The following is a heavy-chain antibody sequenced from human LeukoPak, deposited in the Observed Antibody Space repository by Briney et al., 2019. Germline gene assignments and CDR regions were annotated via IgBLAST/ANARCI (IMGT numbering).Heavy chain of an antibody. CDR2: IYYSGST. D-gene: IGHD6-13*01. V-gene: IGHV4-59*01. Sequence: SETLSLTCTVSGGSISSYYWSWIRQPPGKGLEWIGYIYYSGSTNYNPSLKSRVTISVDTSKNQFSLKLSSVTAADTAVYYCASLTYSHSSSWYHYFDYWGQGTLVTVSS. CDR1: GGSISSYY. J-gene: IGHJ4*02. CDR3: ASLTYSHSSSWYHYFDY.